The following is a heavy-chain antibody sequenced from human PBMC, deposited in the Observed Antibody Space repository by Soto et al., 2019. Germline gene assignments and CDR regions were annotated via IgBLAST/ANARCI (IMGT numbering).Heavy chain of an antibody. D-gene: IGHD4-4*01. V-gene: IGHV3-48*01. CDR3: ARELVGNSGGAFDI. J-gene: IGHJ3*02. Sequence: PGGSLRLSCAASGFTFSSYSMNWVRQAPGKGLEWVSYISSSRSTIYYADSVKGRFTISRDNAKNSLYLQMNSLRAEDTAVYYCARELVGNSGGAFDIWGQGTMVTVSS. CDR1: GFTFSSYS. CDR2: ISSSRSTI.